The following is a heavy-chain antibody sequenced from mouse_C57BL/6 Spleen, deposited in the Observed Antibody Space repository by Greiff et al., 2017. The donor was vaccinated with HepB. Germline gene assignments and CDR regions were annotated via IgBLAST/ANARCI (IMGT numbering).Heavy chain of an antibody. D-gene: IGHD1-1*01. V-gene: IGHV1-80*01. CDR1: GYAFSSYW. CDR2: IYPGDGDT. CDR3: ARSIYYYGSSFSYYYAMDY. J-gene: IGHJ4*01. Sequence: QVHVKQSGAELVKPGASVKISCKASGYAFSSYWMNWVKQRPGKGLEWIGQIYPGDGDTNYNGKFKGKATLTADKSSSTAYMQLSSLTSEDSAVYFCARSIYYYGSSFSYYYAMDYWGQGTSVTVSS.